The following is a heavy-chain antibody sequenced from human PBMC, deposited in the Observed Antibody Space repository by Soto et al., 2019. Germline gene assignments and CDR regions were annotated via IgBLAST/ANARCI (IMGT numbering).Heavy chain of an antibody. CDR1: GDSVSSNSAA. D-gene: IGHD3-10*01. CDR3: ARGIRYVTMVRGAITYYYMDV. Sequence: QSQTLSLPCAISGDSVSSNSAAWNWIRQSPSRGLEWLGRTYYRSKWYNDYAVSVKSRITINPDTSKNQFSLQLNSVTPEDTAVYYCARGIRYVTMVRGAITYYYMDVWGKGTTVTVSS. V-gene: IGHV6-1*01. J-gene: IGHJ6*03. CDR2: TYYRSKWYN.